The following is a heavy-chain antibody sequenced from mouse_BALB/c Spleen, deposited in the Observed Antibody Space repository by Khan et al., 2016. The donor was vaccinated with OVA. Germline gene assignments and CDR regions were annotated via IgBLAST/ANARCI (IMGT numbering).Heavy chain of an antibody. V-gene: IGHV3-2*02. J-gene: IGHJ3*01. CDR3: GRKDYYDYDPFPY. CDR1: GYSITSDYA. CDR2: INYSGNT. Sequence: EVQLQESGPGLVKPSQSLSLTCTVTGYSITSDYAWNWIRQFPGNKLEWMGYINYSGNTSFNPSLKSRTSITRDTSKNQFFLQLNSVTTEDTATYYCGRKDYYDYDPFPYWGQGTLVTVSA. D-gene: IGHD2-4*01.